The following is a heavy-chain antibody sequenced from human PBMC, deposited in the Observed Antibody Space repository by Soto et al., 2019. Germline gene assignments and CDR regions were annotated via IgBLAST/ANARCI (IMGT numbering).Heavy chain of an antibody. J-gene: IGHJ6*01. CDR2: ISGRGGST. V-gene: IGHV3-23*01. CDR1: GFTFSSYA. Sequence: GGSLRLSCAASGFTFSSYAMSWVRQAPGKGLEWVSAISGRGGSTYYADSVKGRFTISRDNSKNTLYLQMNSLRAEDTAVYYCALLWFGELMAYYYGMDVWGQGTTVTVSS. D-gene: IGHD3-10*01. CDR3: ALLWFGELMAYYYGMDV.